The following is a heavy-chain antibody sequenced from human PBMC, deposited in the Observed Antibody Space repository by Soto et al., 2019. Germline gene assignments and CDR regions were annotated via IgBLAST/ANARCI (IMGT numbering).Heavy chain of an antibody. CDR3: AKFWGAWGSSGPTHKIDY. J-gene: IGHJ4*02. V-gene: IGHV1-18*01. D-gene: IGHD3-16*01. CDR2: ISAYNGNT. Sequence: GGPVKVSCKASGYTFTSYGISWVRQAPGQGLEWMGWISAYNGNTNYAQKLQGRVTMTTDTSTSTAYMELRSLRSDDTAVYYCAKFWGAWGSSGPTHKIDYWGQGTLVTVSS. CDR1: GYTFTSYG.